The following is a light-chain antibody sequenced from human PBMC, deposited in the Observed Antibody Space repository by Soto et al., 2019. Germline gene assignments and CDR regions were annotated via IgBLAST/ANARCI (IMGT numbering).Light chain of an antibody. Sequence: DIQMTQSPSTLSSSVGDRFTITCRASQSISSWLAWYHQKPGKAPKLLIYKASSLESGVPSRFSGSGSGTEFTLTISSLQPDDFATYYCQQYNSYWTFGQGTKV. J-gene: IGKJ1*01. CDR1: QSISSW. V-gene: IGKV1-5*03. CDR3: QQYNSYWT. CDR2: KAS.